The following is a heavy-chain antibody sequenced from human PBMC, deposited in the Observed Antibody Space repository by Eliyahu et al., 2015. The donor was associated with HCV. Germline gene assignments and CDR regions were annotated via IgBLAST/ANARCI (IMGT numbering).Heavy chain of an antibody. V-gene: IGHV1-3*01. CDR2: INPYDGST. J-gene: IGHJ4*02. D-gene: IGHD6-19*01. CDR1: GYTFTTYT. Sequence: QVQLVQSGAEVKTPGASVKVSCKASGYTFTTYTLHWVRQAPGHGLEWMGWINPYDGSTKYSQKFQDRVTITRDTSASTAYMELSGLRSEDTAVYYCARDLNGRWLPRGDYFDYWGQGTLVTVSS. CDR3: ARDLNGRWLPRGDYFDY.